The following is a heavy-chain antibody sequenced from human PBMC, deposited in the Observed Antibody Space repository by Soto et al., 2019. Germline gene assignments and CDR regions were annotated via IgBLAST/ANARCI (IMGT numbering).Heavy chain of an antibody. J-gene: IGHJ6*02. CDR3: ARDGGGGVVGVATNWGYYYGIDV. D-gene: IGHD3-16*02. Sequence: QVQLVQSGAEVKKPGASVKVSCKASGYTFTSYGISWVRQAPGQGLEWMGWISAYNGNTNYAQKLQGRVTMTTDTPPRTAYMELRSLGSDDTAVYYCARDGGGGVVGVATNWGYYYGIDVWGQGTTVTVSS. V-gene: IGHV1-18*01. CDR1: GYTFTSYG. CDR2: ISAYNGNT.